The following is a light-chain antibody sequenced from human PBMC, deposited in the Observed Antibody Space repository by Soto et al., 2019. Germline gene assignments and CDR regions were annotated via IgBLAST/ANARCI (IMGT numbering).Light chain of an antibody. J-gene: IGKJ1*01. CDR1: QTISSW. V-gene: IGKV1-5*03. Sequence: DIQMNQSPSSLSAYVGDRVTVTCRASQTISSWLAWYQQKPGKAPKLLIYKASTLKSGVPSRFSGSGSGTEFTLTISILQPDDFATYYCQHYNSYSEAFGQGTKVDIK. CDR2: KAS. CDR3: QHYNSYSEA.